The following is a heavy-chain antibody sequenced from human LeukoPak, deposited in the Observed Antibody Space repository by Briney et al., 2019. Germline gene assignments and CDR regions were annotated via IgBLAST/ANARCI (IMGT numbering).Heavy chain of an antibody. J-gene: IGHJ3*02. V-gene: IGHV4-31*03. CDR3: ARPRARGLDAFDI. CDR2: IYYSGST. CDR1: GGSISSGGYY. Sequence: SETLSLTCTVSGGSISSGGYYWSWIRQHPGKGLEWIGYIYYSGSTYYNPSLKSRVTISVDTSKNQFSLKLSFVTAADTAVYYCARPRARGLDAFDIWGQGTMVTVSS.